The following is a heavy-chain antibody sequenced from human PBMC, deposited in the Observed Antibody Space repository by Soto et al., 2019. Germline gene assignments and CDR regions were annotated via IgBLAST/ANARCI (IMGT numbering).Heavy chain of an antibody. V-gene: IGHV3-48*04. J-gene: IGHJ4*02. Sequence: EVHLVESGGDLVQPGGSLRLSCAASGFSFSSFSMNWVRQAPGKGLEWVSYISGGGTTTYYADSVKGRFTISRDDAKNSLHLQMNSLQAEDTAVYSCARLGDYGSGSYWGQGTLVTVSS. CDR3: ARLGDYGSGSY. CDR2: ISGGGTTT. D-gene: IGHD3-10*01. CDR1: GFSFSSFS.